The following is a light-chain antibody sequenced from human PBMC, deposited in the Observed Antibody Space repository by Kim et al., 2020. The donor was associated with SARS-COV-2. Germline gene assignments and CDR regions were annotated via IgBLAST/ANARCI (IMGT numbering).Light chain of an antibody. CDR3: QQSYTTSWT. CDR1: QNINYY. Sequence: ASVGDRVTITCRASQNINYYLNWYQHRPGNAPKLLIYGASSLLTGVPSRFSGRGSGTDFTLTISSLQREDFASYCCQQSYTTSWTFGPGTKVDIK. V-gene: IGKV1-39*01. CDR2: GAS. J-gene: IGKJ1*01.